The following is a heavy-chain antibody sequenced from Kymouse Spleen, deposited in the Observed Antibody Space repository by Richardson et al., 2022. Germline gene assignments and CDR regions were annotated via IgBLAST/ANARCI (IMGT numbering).Heavy chain of an antibody. CDR2: INSDGSST. D-gene: IGHD2-2*02. V-gene: IGHV3-74*01. CDR3: ARGCSSTSCPYYYYYGMDV. CDR1: GFTFSSYW. Sequence: EVQLVESGGGLVQPGGSLRLSCAASGFTFSSYWMHWVRQAPGKGLVWVSRINSDGSSTSYADSVKGRFTISRDNAKNTLYLQMNSLRAEDTAVYYCARGCSSTSCPYYYYYGMDVWGQGTTVTVSS. J-gene: IGHJ6*02.